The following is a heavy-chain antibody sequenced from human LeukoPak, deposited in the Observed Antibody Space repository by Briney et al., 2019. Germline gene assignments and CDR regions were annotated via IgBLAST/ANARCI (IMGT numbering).Heavy chain of an antibody. CDR3: ARALTHYYDSSGYYHFDY. J-gene: IGHJ4*02. CDR1: GFTFSSYW. Sequence: GGSLRLSCAASGFTFSSYWMHWVRQAPGKGLVWVSRINSDGSSTSYADSVKGRFTISRDNAKNTLYLQMNSLRAEDTAVYYCARALTHYYDSSGYYHFDYWGQGTLVTVSS. V-gene: IGHV3-74*01. D-gene: IGHD3-22*01. CDR2: INSDGSST.